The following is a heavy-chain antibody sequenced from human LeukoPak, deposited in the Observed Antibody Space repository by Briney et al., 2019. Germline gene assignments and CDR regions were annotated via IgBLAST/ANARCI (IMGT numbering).Heavy chain of an antibody. CDR2: INPSGGSS. V-gene: IGHV1-46*01. Sequence: ASVKVSCKASGYTFTSYYIHWVRQAPGQGLEWMGIINPSGGSSDFAQKFQGRVAMTRDTSTSTVYMELSSLRSEDTAVYFCARVRMTRGAFDVWGQGTWVTVSS. CDR1: GYTFTSYY. CDR3: ARVRMTRGAFDV. D-gene: IGHD2/OR15-2a*01. J-gene: IGHJ3*01.